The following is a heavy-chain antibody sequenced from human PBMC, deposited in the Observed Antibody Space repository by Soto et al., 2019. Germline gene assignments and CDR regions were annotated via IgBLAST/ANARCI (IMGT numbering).Heavy chain of an antibody. Sequence: PGESRNISCKGSGYRFTSYWIGSVRQMPGKGLEWMGIIYPGDSDTRYSPSFQGQVTISVDKSISTAYLQWSSLKASDTAMYYCARGSGSYSDYYYYGMDVWGQGTTVTVSS. J-gene: IGHJ6*02. CDR1: GYRFTSYW. D-gene: IGHD1-26*01. V-gene: IGHV5-51*01. CDR3: ARGSGSYSDYYYYGMDV. CDR2: IYPGDSDT.